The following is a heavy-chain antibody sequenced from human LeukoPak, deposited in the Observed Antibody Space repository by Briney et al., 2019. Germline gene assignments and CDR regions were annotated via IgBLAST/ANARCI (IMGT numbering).Heavy chain of an antibody. V-gene: IGHV4-38-2*02. CDR2: IYHSGST. D-gene: IGHD3-22*01. J-gene: IGHJ3*02. CDR1: GYSISSGYY. Sequence: SETLSLTCTVSGYSISSGYYWGWIWQPPGKGLEWIGSIYHSGSTYYNPSLKRRVTISVDTSKNQFSLKLSSVTAADTAVYYCAKGGTYYYDSSGPRVAFDIWGQGTMVTVSS. CDR3: AKGGTYYYDSSGPRVAFDI.